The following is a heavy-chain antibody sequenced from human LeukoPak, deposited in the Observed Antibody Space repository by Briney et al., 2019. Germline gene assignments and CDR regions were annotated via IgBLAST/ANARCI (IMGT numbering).Heavy chain of an antibody. CDR3: ARFFSCRGDAFDI. Sequence: PSETLSLTCTVSGGSIGSYYWSWIRQPPGKGLEWIGYIYYTGSTDYNPSLKSRATKPVDTSKNQFSLKLGSVTAADTAVYYCARFFSCRGDAFDIWGQGTMVTVSS. J-gene: IGHJ3*02. V-gene: IGHV4-59*01. CDR1: GGSIGSYY. CDR2: IYYTGST.